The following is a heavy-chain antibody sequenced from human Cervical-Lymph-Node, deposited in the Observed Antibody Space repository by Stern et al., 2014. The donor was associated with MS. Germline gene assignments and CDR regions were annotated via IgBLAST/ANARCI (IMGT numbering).Heavy chain of an antibody. V-gene: IGHV1-2*02. CDR1: GYTFTGYY. CDR2: INSNSGGT. Sequence: QVQLVQSGAEVKKPGASVKVSCKASGYTFTGYYMHWVRQAPGQGPEWMGLINSNSGGTTYAQKFQGRVTVTRDTSISTVYMELSRLRSDDTAVYYCARGGTSSCDYWGQGTLVTVSS. J-gene: IGHJ4*02. CDR3: ARGGTSSCDY. D-gene: IGHD1-14*01.